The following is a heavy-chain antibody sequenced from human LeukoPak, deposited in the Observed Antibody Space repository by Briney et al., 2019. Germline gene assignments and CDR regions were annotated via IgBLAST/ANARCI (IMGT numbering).Heavy chain of an antibody. Sequence: GGSLRLSCAASGFTFSSYWMHWVRQAPGKGLVWVSRINSDGSSTSYADSVKGRFTISRDNTKNTLYLQMNSLRAEDTAVYYCAREGYSSGYIDYWGQGTLVTVSS. J-gene: IGHJ4*02. V-gene: IGHV3-74*01. CDR3: AREGYSSGYIDY. CDR1: GFTFSSYW. D-gene: IGHD3-22*01. CDR2: INSDGSST.